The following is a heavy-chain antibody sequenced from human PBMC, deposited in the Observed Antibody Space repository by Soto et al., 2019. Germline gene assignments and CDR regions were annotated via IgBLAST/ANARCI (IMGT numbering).Heavy chain of an antibody. D-gene: IGHD3-10*01. CDR3: ARLRVGFGELLTY. V-gene: IGHV5-10-1*01. CDR2: IDPYDSYT. J-gene: IGHJ4*02. Sequence: GESLKISCKTSGYNFNNYWINWVRQMPGKGLEWMGRIDPYDSYTNYSPSFQGHVTISVDTSISTAYLQWSSLKASDTAMYYCARLRVGFGELLTYWGQGTLVTVSS. CDR1: GYNFNNYW.